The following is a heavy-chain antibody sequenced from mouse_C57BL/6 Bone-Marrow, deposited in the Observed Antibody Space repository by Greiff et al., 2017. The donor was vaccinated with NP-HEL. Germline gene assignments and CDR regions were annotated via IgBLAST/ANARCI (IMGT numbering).Heavy chain of an antibody. CDR1: GFNIKDDY. V-gene: IGHV14-4*01. Sequence: VQLKESGAELVRPGASVKLSCTASGFNIKDDYMHWVKQRPEQGLEWIGWIDPENGDTEYASKFQGKATITADTSSNTAYLQLSSLTSEDTAVYYCTTSLPYYGSSYGYFDVWGTGTTVTVSS. D-gene: IGHD1-1*01. J-gene: IGHJ1*03. CDR3: TTSLPYYGSSYGYFDV. CDR2: IDPENGDT.